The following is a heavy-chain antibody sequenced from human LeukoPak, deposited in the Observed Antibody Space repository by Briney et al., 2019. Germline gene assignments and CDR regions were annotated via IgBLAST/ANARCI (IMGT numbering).Heavy chain of an antibody. J-gene: IGHJ6*03. V-gene: IGHV4-59*01. Sequence: KTSETLSLTCTASGGSISDYYWSWIRQPPGKGLEWIGYIYYSGSTTYNPSLKSRVTMSVDTAKNQLSLKLRSVTAADTAVYYCARGDFCSSSSCHLRPMDVWGKGTTVTVSS. D-gene: IGHD2-2*01. CDR2: IYYSGST. CDR3: ARGDFCSSSSCHLRPMDV. CDR1: GGSISDYY.